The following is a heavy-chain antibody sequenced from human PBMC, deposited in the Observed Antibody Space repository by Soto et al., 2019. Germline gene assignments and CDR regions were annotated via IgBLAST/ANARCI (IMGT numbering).Heavy chain of an antibody. Sequence: EVQLVETGGGLIQPGGSLRLSCAASGFTVSSNYMSWVRQAPGKGLEWVSVIYSGGSTYYAHSVKGRFTISRDNSKNTLYLQMNSLRAEDTAVYYCARFSMYYYDSSGYFDAFDIWGQGTMVTVSS. J-gene: IGHJ3*02. CDR3: ARFSMYYYDSSGYFDAFDI. CDR2: IYSGGST. D-gene: IGHD3-22*01. V-gene: IGHV3-53*02. CDR1: GFTVSSNY.